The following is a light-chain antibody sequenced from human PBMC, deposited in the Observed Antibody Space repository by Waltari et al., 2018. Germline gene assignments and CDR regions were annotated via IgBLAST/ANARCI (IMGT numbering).Light chain of an antibody. V-gene: IGLV2-14*03. J-gene: IGLJ3*02. CDR2: DVI. CDR3: TSYESGGTWV. CDR1: SSNFGGYNY. Sequence: QSALTQPASVYGSPGLSITISCTCTSSNFGGYNYAFWYQQHPGKAPKVMIYDVIKRPSGVSNRFSGSKSGNTASLTISGLQADDEADYYCTSYESGGTWVFGGGTKVTV.